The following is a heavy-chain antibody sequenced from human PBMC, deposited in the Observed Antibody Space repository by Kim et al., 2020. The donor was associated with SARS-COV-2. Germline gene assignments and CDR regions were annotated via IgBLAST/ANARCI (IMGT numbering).Heavy chain of an antibody. V-gene: IGHV3-21*01. CDR3: AREAPWELDN. D-gene: IGHD1-26*01. CDR1: GFTFTSYS. CDR2: ISSSSTYI. Sequence: GGSLRLSCAASGFTFTSYSMNWVRQAPGKGLEWFSSISSSSTYIYYADSVKGRFTISRDNAKNSLYLQMNSLRAEDTAVYYCAREAPWELDNWGQGTLVTVSS. J-gene: IGHJ4*02.